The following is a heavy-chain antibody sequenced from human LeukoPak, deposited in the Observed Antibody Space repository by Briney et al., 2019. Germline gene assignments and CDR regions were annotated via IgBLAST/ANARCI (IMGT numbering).Heavy chain of an antibody. Sequence: PAETLTLTCAVYGGSFSGYYWSWIRQPPGKGLEWIGEINRRGSTNYNPSLKSRVTMTVGKSKNHSSHKLSYGTAADTAVFYCEKATIVTGYLFDYWGQGTLVTVSS. J-gene: IGHJ4*02. D-gene: IGHD3-9*01. V-gene: IGHV4-34*01. CDR1: GGSFSGYY. CDR3: EKATIVTGYLFDY. CDR2: INRRGST.